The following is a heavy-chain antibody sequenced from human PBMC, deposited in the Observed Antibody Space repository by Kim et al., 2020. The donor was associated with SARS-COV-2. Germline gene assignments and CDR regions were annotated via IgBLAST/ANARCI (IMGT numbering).Heavy chain of an antibody. V-gene: IGHV1-3*01. CDR3: ARDSSSWYSAYYYYGMDV. CDR2: INAGNGNT. J-gene: IGHJ6*02. CDR1: GYTFTSYA. D-gene: IGHD6-13*01. Sequence: ASVKVSCKASGYTFTSYAMHWVRQAPGQRLEWMGWINAGNGNTKYSQKFQGRVTITRDTSASTAYMELSSLRSEDTAVYYCARDSSSWYSAYYYYGMDVWGQGTTVTVSS.